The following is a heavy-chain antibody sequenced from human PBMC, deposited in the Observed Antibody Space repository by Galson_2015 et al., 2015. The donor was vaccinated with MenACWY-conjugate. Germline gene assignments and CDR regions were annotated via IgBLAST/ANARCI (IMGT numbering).Heavy chain of an antibody. Sequence: LRLSCAASGFTFSSYGMHWVRQAPGKGLEWVAFIRYDGSNKYYADSVKGRFTIPRDNSKNTLYLQMNSLRAEDTAVYYCASSYGSGSGEGYWGQGTLVTVSS. J-gene: IGHJ4*02. CDR2: IRYDGSNK. D-gene: IGHD3-10*01. CDR1: GFTFSSYG. CDR3: ASSYGSGSGEGY. V-gene: IGHV3-30*02.